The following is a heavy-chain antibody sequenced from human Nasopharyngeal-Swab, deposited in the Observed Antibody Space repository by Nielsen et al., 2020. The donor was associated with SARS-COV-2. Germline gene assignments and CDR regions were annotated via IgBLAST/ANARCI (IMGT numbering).Heavy chain of an antibody. D-gene: IGHD6-19*01. J-gene: IGHJ6*02. CDR1: GYTFTGYY. CDR2: INPNSGGT. V-gene: IGHV1-2*04. CDR3: ARGGYSSGWPDRYGMDV. Sequence: ASVKVSCKASGYTFTGYYMHWVRQAPGQGLEWMGWINPNSGGTNYAQKFQGWVTMTRDTSISTAYMELSRLRSDDTAVYYCARGGYSSGWPDRYGMDVWGQRTTVTVSS.